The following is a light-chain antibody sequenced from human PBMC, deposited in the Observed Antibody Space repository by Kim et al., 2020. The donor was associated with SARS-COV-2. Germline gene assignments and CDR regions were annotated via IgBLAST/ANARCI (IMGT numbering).Light chain of an antibody. V-gene: IGLV1-51*01. CDR1: SSNIGKNY. CDR3: GTWDSSLSVV. Sequence: QSVLTQPPSVSAAPGQKVSISCSGSSSNIGKNYVSWYQQLPGTAPKLLIYDNDKRPSGIPDRFSGSKSGTSATLGITGLQTGDEADYYCGTWDSSLSVVFGGWTKL. J-gene: IGLJ3*02. CDR2: DND.